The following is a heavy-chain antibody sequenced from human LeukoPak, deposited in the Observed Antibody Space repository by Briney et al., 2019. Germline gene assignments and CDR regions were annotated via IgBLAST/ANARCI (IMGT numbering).Heavy chain of an antibody. J-gene: IGHJ4*02. V-gene: IGHV3-48*04. Sequence: GGSLRLSCAASGFTFSSYGMNWVRQAPGKGLEWVSYISSASGSIYYADSVKGRFTISRDNAKNSLFLQMNGLRAEDTAVYYCARLPAYCSSTSCYYDYWGQGTLVTVSS. CDR1: GFTFSSYG. CDR2: ISSASGSI. D-gene: IGHD2-2*01. CDR3: ARLPAYCSSTSCYYDY.